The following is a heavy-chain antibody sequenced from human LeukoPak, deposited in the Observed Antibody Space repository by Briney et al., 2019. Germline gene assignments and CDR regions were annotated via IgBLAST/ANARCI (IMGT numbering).Heavy chain of an antibody. CDR2: INPNSGGT. J-gene: IGHJ4*02. CDR3: ARVWQQLYFDY. CDR1: GYRFSDYY. V-gene: IGHV1-2*02. Sequence: ASVKVSCKASGYRFSDYYMHWVRQAPGQGLEWMGWINPNSGGTNYAQKFQGRVTMTRDTSISTAYMELSRLRSDDTAVYYCARVWQQLYFDYWGQGTLVTVSS. D-gene: IGHD6-13*01.